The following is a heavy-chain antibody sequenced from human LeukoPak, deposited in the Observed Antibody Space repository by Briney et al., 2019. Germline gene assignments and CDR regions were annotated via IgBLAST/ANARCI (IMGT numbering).Heavy chain of an antibody. V-gene: IGHV4-59*01. CDR3: TRDKAPGGKRWSDP. D-gene: IGHD3-10*01. CDR2: VHYSGDT. J-gene: IGHJ5*02. CDR1: GGSITSYY. Sequence: SETLSLTCTVSGGSITSYYWTWMRQSPGKGLEWIGYVHYSGDTKYSPSLKSRVTMSMDTSKNQFSLRLSSVTAADTAIYYCTRDKAPGGKRWSDPWGQGTLVTVSS.